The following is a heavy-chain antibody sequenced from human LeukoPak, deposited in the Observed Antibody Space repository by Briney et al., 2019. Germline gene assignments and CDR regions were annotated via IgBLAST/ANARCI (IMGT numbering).Heavy chain of an antibody. J-gene: IGHJ6*02. CDR2: NYYAGGT. CDR1: GVSISSSSYY. Sequence: KASETLSLTCTVSGVSISSSSYYWGWIRQPPGRGLDWIGTNYYAGGTYYNPSLKSRVTISVDTSKNQFSLRLSSVTAADTAVYYCARGFGESEYYYYGVDVWGQGTTVTVSS. CDR3: ARGFGESEYYYYGVDV. V-gene: IGHV4-39*01. D-gene: IGHD3-10*01.